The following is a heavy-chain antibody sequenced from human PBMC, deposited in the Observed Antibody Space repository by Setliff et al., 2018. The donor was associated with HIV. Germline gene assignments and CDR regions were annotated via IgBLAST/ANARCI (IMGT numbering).Heavy chain of an antibody. Sequence: SETLSLTCIVSGGSISSYYWSWIRQPPGKGLEWIGYIYYSGSTNYNPSLKSRVTISVDTSKNQFSLKLTSVTAADTAVYFCARVVPREVAPGGFDIWGQGTMVTVSS. J-gene: IGHJ3*02. CDR2: IYYSGST. D-gene: IGHD5-12*01. V-gene: IGHV4-59*08. CDR1: GGSISSYY. CDR3: ARVVPREVAPGGFDI.